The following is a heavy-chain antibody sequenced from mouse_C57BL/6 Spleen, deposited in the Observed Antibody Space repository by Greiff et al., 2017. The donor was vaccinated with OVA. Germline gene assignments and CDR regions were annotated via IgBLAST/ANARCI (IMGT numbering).Heavy chain of an antibody. CDR1: GYTFTDYE. Sequence: QVQLQQSGAELVRPGASVTLSCKASGYTFTDYEMHWVKQTPVHGLEWIGAIDPETGGTVYNQKFKGKAILTVDKSSSTAYMELRSLTSEDSAVYYCARSEYDYDGGFAYWGQGTLVTVSA. J-gene: IGHJ3*01. CDR3: ARSEYDYDGGFAY. D-gene: IGHD2-4*01. CDR2: IDPETGGT. V-gene: IGHV1-15*01.